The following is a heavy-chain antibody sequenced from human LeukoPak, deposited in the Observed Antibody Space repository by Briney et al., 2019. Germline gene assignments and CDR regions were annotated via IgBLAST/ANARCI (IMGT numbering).Heavy chain of an antibody. CDR3: AKGAPLTGAIDY. CDR1: GFTFSSYG. D-gene: IGHD1-26*01. V-gene: IGHV3-23*01. J-gene: IGHJ4*02. Sequence: GGALRLSCAASGFTFSSYGMSWVRQAPGKGLEWVAAISGSGGSTYYADSVKGRFTISRDNSKNTLYLQMNSLRAEDTAVYYCAKGAPLTGAIDYWGQGTLVTVSS. CDR2: ISGSGGST.